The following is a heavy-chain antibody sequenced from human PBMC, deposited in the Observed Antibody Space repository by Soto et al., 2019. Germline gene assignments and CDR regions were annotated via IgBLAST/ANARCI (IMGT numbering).Heavy chain of an antibody. CDR1: GGSVSSGSYY. D-gene: IGHD5-12*01. CDR3: ARGRGALIVATIYYFEY. V-gene: IGHV4-61*01. CDR2: IYYSGST. Sequence: PSETLSLTCTVSGGSVSSGSYYWSWIRQPPGKGLEWIGYIYYSGSTNYNPSLKSRVTISVDTSKNQFSLKLSSVTAADTAVYYCARGRGALIVATIYYFEYWGQGTLVTVSS. J-gene: IGHJ4*02.